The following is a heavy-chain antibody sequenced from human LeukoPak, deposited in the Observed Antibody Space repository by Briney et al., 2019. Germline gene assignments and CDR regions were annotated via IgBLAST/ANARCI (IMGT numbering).Heavy chain of an antibody. CDR1: GFTFDDYG. J-gene: IGHJ4*02. V-gene: IGHV3-20*04. D-gene: IGHD1-26*01. CDR3: ARSPTTSVGVVDY. Sequence: GGSLRLSCAASGFTFDDYGMSWVRQAPGKGLEWVSCINWNGGSTGYADSVKGRFTISRDNAKNSLYLQMNSLRDEDTGLYYCARSPTTSVGVVDYWGQGTLVTVSS. CDR2: INWNGGST.